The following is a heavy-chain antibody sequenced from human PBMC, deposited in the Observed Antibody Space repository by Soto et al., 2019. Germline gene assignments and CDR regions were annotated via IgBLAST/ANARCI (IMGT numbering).Heavy chain of an antibody. CDR2: RYYSGSA. CDR3: ARHVGNAPPRS. J-gene: IGHJ4*02. V-gene: IGHV4-39*01. D-gene: IGHD2-2*01. CDR1: GGSISSSNYH. Sequence: QLQLQESGPGLVKPSETLSLTCTVSGGSISSSNYHWGWIRQPPGRGREWIGSRYYSGSAYYNPALKRRVTISVDTCKNQFSLKLTSVTAADTAVYHCARHVGNAPPRSWGQGTLVTVSS.